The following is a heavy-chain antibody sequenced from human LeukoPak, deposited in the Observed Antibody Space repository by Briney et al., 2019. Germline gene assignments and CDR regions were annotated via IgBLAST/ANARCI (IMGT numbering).Heavy chain of an antibody. CDR3: PGCGELFTL. J-gene: IGHJ4*02. Sequence: GGSLRLSCAASGFTFSSYWMHWVRQAPGKGLVWVSRINTDGSSTSYADSVKGRFTISRDNAKNTLYLQMNSLRAEDTARYYCPGCGELFTLWGQGTLVTDSS. D-gene: IGHD3-10*01. V-gene: IGHV3-74*01. CDR2: INTDGSST. CDR1: GFTFSSYW.